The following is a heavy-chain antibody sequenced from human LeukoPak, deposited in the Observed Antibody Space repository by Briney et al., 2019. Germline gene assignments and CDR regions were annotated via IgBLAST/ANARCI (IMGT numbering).Heavy chain of an antibody. J-gene: IGHJ6*02. CDR3: ARHLGSGSHYGMDV. CDR1: GYSFTIYW. D-gene: IGHD3-10*01. CDR2: IFPADSDT. V-gene: IGHV5-51*01. Sequence: PGESLKISCKASGYSFTIYWIGWVRQVPGKGLEWMGIIFPADSDTRYSPSFQGQVTISADKSISTAYLQWSSLKASDTAMYCCARHLGSGSHYGMDVWGQGTTVTVSS.